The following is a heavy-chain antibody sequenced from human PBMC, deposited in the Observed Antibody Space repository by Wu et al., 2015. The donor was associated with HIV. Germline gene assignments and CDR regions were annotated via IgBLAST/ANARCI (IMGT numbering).Heavy chain of an antibody. V-gene: IGHV1-69*18. J-gene: IGHJ3*02. CDR2: IIPIFGTA. CDR1: GGTFSSYA. Sequence: QVQLVQSGAEVKKPGSSVKVSCKASGGTFSSYAISWVRQAPGQGLEWMGRIIPIFGTANYAQKFQGRVTITADESTSTAYMELSSLRSEDTAVYYCARGRREYYYDSSGYYNDAFDXWGQGTMVTVSS. D-gene: IGHD3-22*01. CDR3: ARGRREYYYDSSGYYNDAFDX.